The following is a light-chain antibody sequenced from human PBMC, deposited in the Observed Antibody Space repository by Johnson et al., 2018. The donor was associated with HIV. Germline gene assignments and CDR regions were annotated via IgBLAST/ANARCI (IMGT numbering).Light chain of an antibody. CDR2: ENN. J-gene: IGLJ1*01. CDR1: SSNIGNNY. CDR3: GTWDSSLSACYV. Sequence: QSVLTQPPSVSAAPGQKVTISCSGSSSNIGNNYVSWYQQLPGTAPKLLMYENNKRPSGIPDLFSGSKSGTSATLGITGLQTGDEADYYCGTWDSSLSACYVFGTGTKVSV. V-gene: IGLV1-51*02.